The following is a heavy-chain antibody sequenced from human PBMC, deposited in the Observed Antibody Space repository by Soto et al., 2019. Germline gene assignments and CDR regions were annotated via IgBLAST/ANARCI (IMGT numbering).Heavy chain of an antibody. CDR1: GGPISSYY. CDR2: IYYSGST. Sequence: PSEPLSLTCTVSGGPISSYYWSWIRQPPGKGLEWIGYIYYSGSTNYNPSLKSRVTISVDTSKNQFSLKLSSVTAADTAVYYCARANYFESRGPFDYWVSGTLVTV. D-gene: IGHD3-22*01. J-gene: IGHJ4*02. V-gene: IGHV4-59*12. CDR3: ARANYFESRGPFDY.